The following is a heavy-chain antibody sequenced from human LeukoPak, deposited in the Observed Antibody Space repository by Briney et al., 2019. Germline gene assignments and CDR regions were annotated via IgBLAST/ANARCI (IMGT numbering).Heavy chain of an antibody. V-gene: IGHV3-7*01. CDR1: GFIFSSYW. J-gene: IGHJ4*02. CDR2: IKQDGSEQ. D-gene: IGHD3-10*01. Sequence: GGSLRLSCAASGFIFSSYWMTWVRQAPGKGLEWVANIKQDGSEQYYVDSVEGRFTISRDSAKNSLYLQMNSLRAEDTAMYYCARAVQFDYWGQGTLVTVSS. CDR3: ARAVQFDY.